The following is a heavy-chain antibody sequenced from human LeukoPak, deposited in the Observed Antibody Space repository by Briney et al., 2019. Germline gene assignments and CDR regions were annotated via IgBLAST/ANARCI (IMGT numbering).Heavy chain of an antibody. CDR3: ARVHYDVLTGYSYFDY. CDR1: GYTFTSYY. J-gene: IGHJ4*02. V-gene: IGHV1-46*01. Sequence: ASVKVSCKASGYTFTSYYMHWVRQAPGQGLEWMGIINPSGGSTSYAQKFQGRVTMTRDTSTSTVYMELSSLRSEDTAVYYCARVHYDVLTGYSYFDYWGQGTLVTVSS. CDR2: INPSGGST. D-gene: IGHD3-9*01.